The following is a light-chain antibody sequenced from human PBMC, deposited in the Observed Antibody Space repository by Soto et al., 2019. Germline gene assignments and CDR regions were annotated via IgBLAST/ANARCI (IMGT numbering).Light chain of an antibody. J-gene: IGKJ4*01. CDR2: DAS. CDR1: QDISNY. V-gene: IGKV1-33*01. Sequence: DIQMTQSPSSLSASVGERVTITCQASQDISNYLNWYQQKPGKAPTLLIYDASNLETGVPSRFSGSGSGTDFTFTISSLQPEDIATYYCQQYDNLLTFGGGTKVEIK. CDR3: QQYDNLLT.